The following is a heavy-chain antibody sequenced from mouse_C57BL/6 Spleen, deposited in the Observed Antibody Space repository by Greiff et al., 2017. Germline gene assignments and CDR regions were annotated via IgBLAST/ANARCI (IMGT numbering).Heavy chain of an antibody. V-gene: IGHV14-3*01. CDR3: AGYYYGSSYDWYCDV. J-gene: IGHJ1*03. Sequence: VQLKESVAELVRPGASVKLSCTASGFNIKNTYMHWVKQRPEQGLEWIGRIDPANGNTKYAPKFQGKATITADTSSNTAYLQLSSLTSEDTAIYYCAGYYYGSSYDWYCDVWGTGTTVTVSS. CDR2: IDPANGNT. D-gene: IGHD1-1*01. CDR1: GFNIKNTY.